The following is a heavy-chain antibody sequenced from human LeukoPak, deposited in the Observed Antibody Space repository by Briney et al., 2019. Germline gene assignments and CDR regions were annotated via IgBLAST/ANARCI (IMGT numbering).Heavy chain of an antibody. CDR3: TTDEYYVRAFDI. CDR2: IKSKTDGGTT. Sequence: PGGSLRLSCAASGFTFSNAWMSWVRQAPGKGLEWVGRIKSKTDGGTTDYAAPVKGRFTISRDDSKNTLYLQMNSLKTEDTAVYYCTTDEYYVRAFDIWGQGTMVTVPS. V-gene: IGHV3-15*01. D-gene: IGHD3-10*02. CDR1: GFTFSNAW. J-gene: IGHJ3*02.